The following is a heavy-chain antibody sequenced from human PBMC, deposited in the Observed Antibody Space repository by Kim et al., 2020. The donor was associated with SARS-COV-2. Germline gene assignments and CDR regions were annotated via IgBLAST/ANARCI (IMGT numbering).Heavy chain of an antibody. J-gene: IGHJ6*02. V-gene: IGHV3-64D*06. Sequence: GGSLRLSCSASGFTFITYAMHWVRQAPGKGLEYVSGISSNGGNTYYADSVKGRFTISRDNSKNTLYLQMSSLTAEDTAVYYCVKDLEFSSGWKYYYYGMDVWGQGTTVTVSS. CDR1: GFTFITYA. D-gene: IGHD6-19*01. CDR3: VKDLEFSSGWKYYYYGMDV. CDR2: ISSNGGNT.